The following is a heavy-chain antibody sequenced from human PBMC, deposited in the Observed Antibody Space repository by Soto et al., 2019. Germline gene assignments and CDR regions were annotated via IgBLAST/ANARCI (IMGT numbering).Heavy chain of an antibody. CDR1: GGSISTYY. J-gene: IGHJ6*02. V-gene: IGHV4-59*01. CDR2: IYYSGST. CDR3: ASDRSSGWDQGYGMDV. Sequence: SETLSLTCTVSGGSISTYYWSWIRQPPGKGLEWIGYIYYSGSTSYNPSLQSRVTLSVDTAKNQFSLKLRSVTAADTAVYYCASDRSSGWDQGYGMDVWGQGTSVTVSS. D-gene: IGHD6-19*01.